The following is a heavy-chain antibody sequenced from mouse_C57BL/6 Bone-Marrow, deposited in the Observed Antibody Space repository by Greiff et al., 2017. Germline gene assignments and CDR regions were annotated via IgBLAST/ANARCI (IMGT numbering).Heavy chain of an antibody. J-gene: IGHJ4*01. CDR1: GYTFTSYG. Sequence: QVQLQQSGAELARPGASVKLSCKASGYTFTSYGISWVKQRTGQGLEWIGEIYPRSGNTYYNEKFKGKATLTADKSSSTAYLVLRSLTSEDSAVYFGARKTAHRMDYWGQGTSVTVSS. CDR3: ARKTAHRMDY. V-gene: IGHV1-81*01. D-gene: IGHD3-2*02. CDR2: IYPRSGNT.